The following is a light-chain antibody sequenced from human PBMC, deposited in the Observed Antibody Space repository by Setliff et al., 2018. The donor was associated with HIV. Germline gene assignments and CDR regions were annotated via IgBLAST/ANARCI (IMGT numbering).Light chain of an antibody. J-gene: IGLJ1*01. Sequence: QSALTQPASVSGSPGQSITISCTGTSNDVGGYNYVCWYQQHPGKAPKPMIYEVTNRPSGVSYRFSGSKSGNTASLTISGLQAEDEADYYCSSFGSSNTQVFGTGTKVTVL. CDR2: EVT. CDR3: SSFGSSNTQV. CDR1: SNDVGGYNY. V-gene: IGLV2-14*01.